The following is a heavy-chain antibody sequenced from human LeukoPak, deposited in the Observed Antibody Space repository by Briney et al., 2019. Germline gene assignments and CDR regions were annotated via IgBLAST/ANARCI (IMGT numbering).Heavy chain of an antibody. CDR1: GFTFSSYA. D-gene: IGHD1-26*01. CDR2: ISGSGGST. CDR3: AKGVGATTEHFDY. J-gene: IGHJ4*02. V-gene: IGHV3-23*01. Sequence: GGSLRLSCAASGFTFSSYAMSWVRQAPGKGLEWVSAISGSGGSTYYADSVKGRFTISRDNSKNTLYLQMNSRRAEDTAVYYGAKGVGATTEHFDYWGQGTLVTVSS.